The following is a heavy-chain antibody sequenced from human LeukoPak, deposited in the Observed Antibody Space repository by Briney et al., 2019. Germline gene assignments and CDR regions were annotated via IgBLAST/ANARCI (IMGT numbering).Heavy chain of an antibody. Sequence: VASVKVSCKASGGTFGSYAMSWVRQAPGQGLEWMGRIIPILGIANYAQKFQGRVTITADKSTSTAYMELSSLRSEDTAVYYCARDSIEVVVAANHSYYYYGMDVWGQGTTVTVSS. D-gene: IGHD2-15*01. CDR3: ARDSIEVVVAANHSYYYYGMDV. CDR1: GGTFGSYA. CDR2: IIPILGIA. V-gene: IGHV1-69*04. J-gene: IGHJ6*02.